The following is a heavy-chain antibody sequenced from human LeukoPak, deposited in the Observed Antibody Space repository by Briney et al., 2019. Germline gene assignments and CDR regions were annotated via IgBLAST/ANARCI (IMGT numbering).Heavy chain of an antibody. D-gene: IGHD3-22*01. CDR3: VRDPGIYYDTSGIFFDY. CDR2: LSDYSGSTNT. J-gene: IGHJ4*02. CDR1: GYTFTTFG. Sequence: PWASVKVSCKTSGYTFTTFGISWVRQAPGQGLEWMGWLSDYSGSTNTKYAQMLQDRVTMSTDTSTSTAFLEVRSLRSDDTAVYFCVRDPGIYYDTSGIFFDYWGQGTLVTVSS. V-gene: IGHV1-18*04.